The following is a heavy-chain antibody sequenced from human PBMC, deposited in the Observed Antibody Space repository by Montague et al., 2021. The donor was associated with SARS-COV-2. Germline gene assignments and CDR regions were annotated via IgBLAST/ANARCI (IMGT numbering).Heavy chain of an antibody. Sequence: SETLSLTCSVYGDSISNYSWSWIRQSPGKGLEWIGYINYSGSTNYNPSLTSRVTISVDTSKNQVSLKLTSVTAADTAVYYCARHLRVTTVTSHMYHYAMDVWGQGTTVTVSS. V-gene: IGHV4-59*08. CDR2: INYSGST. CDR3: ARHLRVTTVTSHMYHYAMDV. D-gene: IGHD4-11*01. CDR1: GDSISNYS. J-gene: IGHJ6*02.